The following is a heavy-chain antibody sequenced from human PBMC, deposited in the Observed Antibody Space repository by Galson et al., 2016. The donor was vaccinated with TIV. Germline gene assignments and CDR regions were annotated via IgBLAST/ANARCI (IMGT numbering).Heavy chain of an antibody. CDR1: GFTFDDYG. Sequence: SLRLSCAASGFTFDDYGMHWVRQPPGKGLEWVSGITWNSVGIDYADSVKGRFTISRDNAKNSLYLQMNSLRPDDTPLYYCAKEQSCGGDCYLFDFWGQGALVTVSS. J-gene: IGHJ4*02. V-gene: IGHV3-9*01. D-gene: IGHD2-21*02. CDR2: ITWNSVGI. CDR3: AKEQSCGGDCYLFDF.